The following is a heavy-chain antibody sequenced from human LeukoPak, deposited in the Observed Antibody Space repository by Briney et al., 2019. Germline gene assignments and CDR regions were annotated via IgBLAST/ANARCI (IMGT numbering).Heavy chain of an antibody. J-gene: IGHJ4*02. CDR3: ARVEAWQWVARLDPSPFDH. V-gene: IGHV1-69*05. CDR2: IIPIFGTA. Sequence: SVKVSCKASGGTFSSYAISWVRQAPGQGLEWMGGIIPIFGTANYAQKFQGRVTITTDESTSTAYMELSSLRAEDTAVYYCARVEAWQWVARLDPSPFDHWGQGTPVTVSS. CDR1: GGTFSSYA. D-gene: IGHD6-19*01.